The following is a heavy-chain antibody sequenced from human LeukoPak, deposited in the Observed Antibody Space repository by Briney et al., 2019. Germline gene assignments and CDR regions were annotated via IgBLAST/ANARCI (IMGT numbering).Heavy chain of an antibody. J-gene: IGHJ4*02. CDR3: AREGYSAYGLDY. V-gene: IGHV3-21*01. Sequence: PGGSLRLSCAASGFTFRDAWMTWVRQAPGKGLEWVSSISSSSTYISYADSVKGRFTISRDNAKNSLDLQMDSLRVEDTAVYYCAREGYSAYGLDYWGQGTLVTVSS. D-gene: IGHD5-12*01. CDR2: ISSSSTYI. CDR1: GFTFRDAW.